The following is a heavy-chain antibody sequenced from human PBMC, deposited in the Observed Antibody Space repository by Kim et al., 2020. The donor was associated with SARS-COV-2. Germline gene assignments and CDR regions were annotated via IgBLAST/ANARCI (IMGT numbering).Heavy chain of an antibody. CDR3: ARDPSGGFDP. CDR2: YI. J-gene: IGHJ5*02. D-gene: IGHD7-27*01. V-gene: IGHV3-21*01. Sequence: YIYYAYSVKGRFTISEGNAKNSLYLQMNSLRAEDTAVYYCARDPSGGFDPWGQGTLVTVSS.